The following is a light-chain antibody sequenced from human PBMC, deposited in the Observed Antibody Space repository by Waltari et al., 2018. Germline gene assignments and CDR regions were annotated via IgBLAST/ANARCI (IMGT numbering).Light chain of an antibody. CDR2: EGS. CDR1: SSDVGPYNL. CDR3: CSYAGSSTWV. J-gene: IGLJ3*02. Sequence: QSALTQPASVSGSPGQSITISCTGTSSDVGPYNLVSWYQQHPGKAPKLIIYEGSKRPSGVSNRFSGSNSGNTASLTISGLQAEDESDYYCCSYAGSSTWVFGGGTKLTVL. V-gene: IGLV2-23*01.